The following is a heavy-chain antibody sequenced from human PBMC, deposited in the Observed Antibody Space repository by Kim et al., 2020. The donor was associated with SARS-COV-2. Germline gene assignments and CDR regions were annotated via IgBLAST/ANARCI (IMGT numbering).Heavy chain of an antibody. V-gene: IGHV4-59*01. CDR3: ARARYGSGSFPPYGMDV. D-gene: IGHD3-10*01. J-gene: IGHJ6*02. Sequence: PRSRVTISVDASKNQFSLKLSSVTAADTAVYYCARARYGSGSFPPYGMDVWGQGTTVTVSS.